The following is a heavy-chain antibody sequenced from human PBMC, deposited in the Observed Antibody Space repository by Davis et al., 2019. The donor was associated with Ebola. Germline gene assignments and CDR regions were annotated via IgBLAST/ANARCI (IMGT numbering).Heavy chain of an antibody. CDR2: IDNSGYT. Sequence: PGGSLRLSCAASGFTFSSHAMSWVRQAPGKGLEWVSYIDNSGYTEYAESVKGRFTSSRDNAQNSVYLQMNRLRAEDTAVYYCARGFDYNDRSGYYGMDVWGQGTTVTVSS. CDR3: ARGFDYNDRSGYYGMDV. V-gene: IGHV3-21*05. J-gene: IGHJ6*02. CDR1: GFTFSSHA. D-gene: IGHD3-22*01.